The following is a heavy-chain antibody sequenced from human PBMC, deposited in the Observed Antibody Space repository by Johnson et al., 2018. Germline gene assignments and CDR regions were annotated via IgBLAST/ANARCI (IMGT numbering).Heavy chain of an antibody. V-gene: IGHV3-33*01. Sequence: QVQLVQSGGGVVQPGRSLRLSCAASGFTFSSYGMHWVRQAPGKGLEWVAVIWYDGSNKYYADSVKGRFTISRDNSKNTLYLQMNSLKTGDTAVYYCTTDLGYCGGGCYSPYYYYMDVWGKGTTVTVSS. J-gene: IGHJ6*03. CDR2: IWYDGSNK. CDR1: GFTFSSYG. D-gene: IGHD2-21*02. CDR3: TTDLGYCGGGCYSPYYYYMDV.